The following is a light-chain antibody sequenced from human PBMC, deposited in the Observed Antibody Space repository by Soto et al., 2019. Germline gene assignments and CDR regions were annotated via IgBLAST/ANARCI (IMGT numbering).Light chain of an antibody. J-gene: IGLJ3*02. CDR3: SSYTSSSTLV. Sequence: QSALTQPASVYGSPGQSITISCTGTSSDVGGYNYVSWYQQHPGKAPKLMIYEVSNRPSGVSNRFSGSKSGNTASLTISGLQAEDEADYYCSSYTSSSTLVYGGGTKLTVL. V-gene: IGLV2-14*01. CDR1: SSDVGGYNY. CDR2: EVS.